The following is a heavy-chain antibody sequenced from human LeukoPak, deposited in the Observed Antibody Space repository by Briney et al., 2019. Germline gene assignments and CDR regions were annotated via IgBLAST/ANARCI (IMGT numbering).Heavy chain of an antibody. Sequence: PGGSLRLSCAASGFTFSSYAMHWVRQAPGKGLEWVAVISYDGSNKYYADSVKGRFTISRDNSKNTLYLQMNSLRAEDTAVYYCAKDPISYGSGKNWFDPWGQGTLVTVSS. CDR2: ISYDGSNK. CDR1: GFTFSSYA. D-gene: IGHD3-10*01. CDR3: AKDPISYGSGKNWFDP. J-gene: IGHJ5*02. V-gene: IGHV3-30*04.